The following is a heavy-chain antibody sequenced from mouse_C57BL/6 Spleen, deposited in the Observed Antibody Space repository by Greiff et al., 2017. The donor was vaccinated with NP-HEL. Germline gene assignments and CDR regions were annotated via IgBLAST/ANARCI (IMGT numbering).Heavy chain of an antibody. CDR3: ARSGTSGWFAY. Sequence: QVHVKQSGAELVKPGASVKISCKASGYAFSSYWMNWVKQRPGKGLEWIGQIYPGDGDTNYNGKFKGKATLTADKSSSTAYMQLSSLTSEDSAVYFCARSGTSGWFAYWGQGTLVTVSA. D-gene: IGHD3-1*01. CDR2: IYPGDGDT. V-gene: IGHV1-80*01. J-gene: IGHJ3*01. CDR1: GYAFSSYW.